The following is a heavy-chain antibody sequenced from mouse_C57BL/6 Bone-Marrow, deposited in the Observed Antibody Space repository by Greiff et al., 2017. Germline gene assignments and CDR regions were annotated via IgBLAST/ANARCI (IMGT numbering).Heavy chain of an antibody. CDR3: TTEITTVVRDWYFDV. D-gene: IGHD1-1*01. J-gene: IGHJ1*03. Sequence: VHVKQSGAELVRPGASVKLSCTASGFNIKDDYMHWVKQRPEQGLEWIGWIDPENGDTEYASKFQGKATITADTSSNTAYLQLSSLTSEDTAVYYCTTEITTVVRDWYFDVWGTGTTVTVSS. CDR1: GFNIKDDY. V-gene: IGHV14-4*01. CDR2: IDPENGDT.